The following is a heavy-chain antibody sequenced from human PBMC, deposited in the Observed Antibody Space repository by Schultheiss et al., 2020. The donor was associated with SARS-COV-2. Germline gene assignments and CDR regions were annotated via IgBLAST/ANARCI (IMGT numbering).Heavy chain of an antibody. D-gene: IGHD6-13*01. CDR3: TTERGSSWFSDY. CDR2: ISSSSSYI. J-gene: IGHJ4*02. V-gene: IGHV3-21*03. CDR1: GFTFSSYS. Sequence: GGSLRLSCAASGFTFSSYSMNWVRQAPGKGLEWVSSISSSSSYIYYADSVKGRFTISRDNSKNSLYLQMNSLKTEDTAVYYCTTERGSSWFSDYWGQGTLVTVSS.